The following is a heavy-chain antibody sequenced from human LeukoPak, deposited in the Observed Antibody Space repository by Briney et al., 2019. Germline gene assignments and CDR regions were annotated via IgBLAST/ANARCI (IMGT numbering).Heavy chain of an antibody. CDR3: AREVVWDYDYVWGSYRSTAFDY. D-gene: IGHD3-16*02. CDR2: ISSSSSYI. J-gene: IGHJ4*02. CDR1: GFTFSSHA. Sequence: GGSLRLSCAASGFTFSSHAMSWVRQAPGKGLEWVSSISSSSSYIYYADSVEGRFTISRDNAKNSLYLQMNSLRAEDTAVYYCAREVVWDYDYVWGSYRSTAFDYWGQGTLVTVSS. V-gene: IGHV3-21*01.